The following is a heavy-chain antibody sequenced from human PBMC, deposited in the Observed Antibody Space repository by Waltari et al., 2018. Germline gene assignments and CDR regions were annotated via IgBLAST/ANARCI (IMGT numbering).Heavy chain of an antibody. CDR3: ARDLKQYQLLRQDYYYYYMDV. J-gene: IGHJ6*03. CDR1: GFTFDDYG. CDR2: INWNGGRT. V-gene: IGHV3-20*04. Sequence: EVQLVESGGGVVRPGGSLRLSCAASGFTFDDYGMSWVRQAPGKGLEWVSGINWNGGRTGYAESWKCRFTISRDNAKNSLYLQMNSLRAEDTALYYCARDLKQYQLLRQDYYYYYMDVWGKGTTVTVSS. D-gene: IGHD2-2*01.